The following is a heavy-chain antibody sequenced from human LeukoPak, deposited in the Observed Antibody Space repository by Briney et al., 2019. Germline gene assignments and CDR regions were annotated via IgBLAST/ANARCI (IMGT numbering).Heavy chain of an antibody. V-gene: IGHV3-23*01. CDR2: ISGSGGST. CDR3: AKNALREQWLVHDAAEYFQH. D-gene: IGHD6-19*01. CDR1: GFTFSSYA. Sequence: TGGSLRLSCAASGFTFSSYAMSWVRQAPGKGLEWVSAISGSGGSTYYADSVKGRFTISRDNSKNTLYLQMNSLRAEDTAVYYCAKNALREQWLVHDAAEYFQHWGQGTLVTVSS. J-gene: IGHJ1*01.